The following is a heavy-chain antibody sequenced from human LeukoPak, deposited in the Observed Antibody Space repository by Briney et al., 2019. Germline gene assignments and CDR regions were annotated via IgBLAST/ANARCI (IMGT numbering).Heavy chain of an antibody. D-gene: IGHD2-2*01. CDR2: ISSSSSYI. J-gene: IGHJ6*03. V-gene: IGHV3-21*01. Sequence: GGSLRLSCAASGFTFSSYSMNWVRQAPGKGLEWVSSISSSSSYIYYADSVKGRFTISRDNAKNSPYLQMNSLRAEDTAVYYCAKEARSTSNYYYYYYMDVWGKGTTVTVSS. CDR3: AKEARSTSNYYYYYYMDV. CDR1: GFTFSSYS.